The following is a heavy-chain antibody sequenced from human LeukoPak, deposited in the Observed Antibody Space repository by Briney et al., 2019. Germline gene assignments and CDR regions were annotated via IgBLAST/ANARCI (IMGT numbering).Heavy chain of an antibody. CDR3: ARGEGYCSSTSCYEIASDY. Sequence: SQTLSLTCTVSGGSISSGDYYWSWIRQPPGKGLEWIGYIYYSGSTYYNPSLKSRVTISVDTSKNQFSLKLSFVTAADTAVYYCARGEGYCSSTSCYEIASDYWGQGTLVTVSS. CDR2: IYYSGST. V-gene: IGHV4-30-4*01. D-gene: IGHD2-2*01. CDR1: GGSISSGDYY. J-gene: IGHJ4*02.